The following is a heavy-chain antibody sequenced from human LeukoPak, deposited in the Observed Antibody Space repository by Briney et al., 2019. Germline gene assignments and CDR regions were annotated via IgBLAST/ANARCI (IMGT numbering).Heavy chain of an antibody. J-gene: IGHJ5*02. V-gene: IGHV1-46*01. CDR1: GYTFTTYY. CDR2: INPSGGST. Sequence: ASVTVSCTASGYTFTTYYMHWVRLAPGQGLEWMGIINPSGGSTTYAQKFQGRVTMTWDTSTSTVYMELSSLRSEDTAVYYCARGLASFWFDPWGQGTLVTVPS. CDR3: ARGLASFWFDP.